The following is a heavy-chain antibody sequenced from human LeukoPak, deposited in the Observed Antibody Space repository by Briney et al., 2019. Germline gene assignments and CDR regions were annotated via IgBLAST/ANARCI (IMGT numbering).Heavy chain of an antibody. CDR3: ARDSGGGWERFDY. Sequence: PSETLSLTCTVSGDSISTGSYYWSWIRQPAGKGLEWIGRIYTSGSTNYNPSLKSRVTISVDTSKNQFSLKLSSVTAADTAVYYCARDSGGGWERFDYWGQGTLVTVSS. V-gene: IGHV4-61*02. CDR2: IYTSGST. CDR1: GDSISTGSYY. D-gene: IGHD1-26*01. J-gene: IGHJ4*02.